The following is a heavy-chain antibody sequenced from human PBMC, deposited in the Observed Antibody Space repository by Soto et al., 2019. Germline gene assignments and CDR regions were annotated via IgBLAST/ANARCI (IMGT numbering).Heavy chain of an antibody. CDR2: IYYSGST. D-gene: IGHD6-13*01. J-gene: IGHJ3*02. CDR1: GGSISSSSYY. CDR3: ARGVLRQQLVHRAFDI. Sequence: SETLSLTCTVSGGSISSSSYYWGWIRQPPGKGLEWIGSIYYSGSTNYNPSLKSRVTISVDKSKNQFSLKLSSVTAADTAVYYCARGVLRQQLVHRAFDIWGQGTMVTVSS. V-gene: IGHV4-39*07.